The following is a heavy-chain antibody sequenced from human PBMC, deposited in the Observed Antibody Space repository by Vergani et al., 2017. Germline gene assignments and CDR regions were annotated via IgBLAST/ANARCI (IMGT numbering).Heavy chain of an antibody. Sequence: QVKLQESGPGLLKPSQTLSLTCTVSGESIRSGSHYWSWIRQPAGKGPEWIGHIHTGGSTDLNPSFKSRVSISVDTSKSQFSLKLNSVTVADTAVYYCARDEGPAAYMDVWGK. CDR2: IHTGGST. CDR1: GESIRSGSHY. D-gene: IGHD2-2*01. CDR3: ARDEGPAAYMDV. V-gene: IGHV4-61*02. J-gene: IGHJ6*03.